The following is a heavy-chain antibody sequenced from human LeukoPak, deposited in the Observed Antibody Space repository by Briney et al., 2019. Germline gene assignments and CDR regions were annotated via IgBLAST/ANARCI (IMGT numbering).Heavy chain of an antibody. Sequence: GESLKISCTASGYSFTNYWIGWVRQIPGKGLEWMGIIYSGDSNTRYSPSFQGQVTISADKSITTAYLQWSSLKASDTAMYYCARHYGYDSPVGLWGQGTLVTVSS. CDR2: IYSGDSNT. D-gene: IGHD3-22*01. CDR3: ARHYGYDSPVGL. CDR1: GYSFTNYW. V-gene: IGHV5-51*01. J-gene: IGHJ4*02.